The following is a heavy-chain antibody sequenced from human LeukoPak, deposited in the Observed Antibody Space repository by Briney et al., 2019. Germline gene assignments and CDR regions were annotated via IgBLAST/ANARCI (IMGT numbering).Heavy chain of an antibody. CDR1: GYSFTAAYN. Sequence: ASLKVSCKASGYSFTAAYNIHWLRHAPGQGPEFMGWINPNNGDTRHAQKFQGRVTVTRDTVISTAYMELNSLTSDDTAVYYCARDPRGTYDYWGQGTLVSVSS. V-gene: IGHV1-2*02. CDR2: INPNNGDT. CDR3: ARDPRGTYDY. D-gene: IGHD5-12*01. J-gene: IGHJ4*02.